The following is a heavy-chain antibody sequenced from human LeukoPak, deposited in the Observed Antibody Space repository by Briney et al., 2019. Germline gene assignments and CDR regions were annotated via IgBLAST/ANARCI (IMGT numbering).Heavy chain of an antibody. CDR3: ARTGPDRYYYGSGSHRSNWFDP. CDR2: IYYSGST. J-gene: IGHJ5*02. V-gene: IGHV4-39*01. CDR1: GGSISSSSYY. D-gene: IGHD3-10*01. Sequence: PSETLSLTCTVSGGSISSSSYYWGWIRQPPGKGLEWIGSIYYSGSTYYSPSLKSRVTISVDTSKNQFSLKLSSVTAADTAVYYCARTGPDRYYYGSGSHRSNWFDPWGQGTLVTVSS.